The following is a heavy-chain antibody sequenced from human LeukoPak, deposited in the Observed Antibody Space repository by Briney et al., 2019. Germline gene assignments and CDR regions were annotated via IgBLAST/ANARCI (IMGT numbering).Heavy chain of an antibody. D-gene: IGHD1-14*01. CDR2: ISSSSSYI. Sequence: GGSLRLSCAASGFTFSSYSMNWVRQAPGKGLEWVSSISSSSSYIYYADSVKGRFTISRDNAKNSLYLQMNSLRAEDTAVYYCARDRYNRRVYYYYGMDVWGQGTTVTVSS. CDR1: GFTFSSYS. J-gene: IGHJ6*02. V-gene: IGHV3-21*04. CDR3: ARDRYNRRVYYYYGMDV.